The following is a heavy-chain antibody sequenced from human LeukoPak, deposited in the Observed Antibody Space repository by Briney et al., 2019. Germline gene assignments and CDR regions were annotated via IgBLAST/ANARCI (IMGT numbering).Heavy chain of an antibody. CDR1: GIIFSNYY. V-gene: IGHV3-21*01. J-gene: IGHJ4*02. D-gene: IGHD2-21*02. CDR3: ATFDGLTAISY. CDR2: IDSRSKYI. Sequence: GSLRLSCAASGIIFSNYYMTWVRQSPGKGLEWVSSIDSRSKYIHDIDSVKGRFTISRDNAKNSLCLQMNNLRAEDTAVYYCATFDGLTAISYWGQGSLVTVSS.